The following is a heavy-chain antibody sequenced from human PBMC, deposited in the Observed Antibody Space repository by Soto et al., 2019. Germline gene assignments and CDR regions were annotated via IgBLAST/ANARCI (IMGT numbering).Heavy chain of an antibody. Sequence: QVQLVQSGAEVKKPGSSVKVSCKASGGTFSSYAISWVRQAPGQGLEWMGGIIPIFGTANYAQTFQGRVTITADESTSTAYMELSSLRSEDTAVYYCARERSTVVTYYYYYYGMDVWGQGTTVTVSS. J-gene: IGHJ6*02. D-gene: IGHD2-15*01. V-gene: IGHV1-69*01. CDR1: GGTFSSYA. CDR3: ARERSTVVTYYYYYYGMDV. CDR2: IIPIFGTA.